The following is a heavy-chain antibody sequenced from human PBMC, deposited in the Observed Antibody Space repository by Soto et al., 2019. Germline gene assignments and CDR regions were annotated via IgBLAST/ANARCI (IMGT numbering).Heavy chain of an antibody. J-gene: IGHJ5*01. CDR1: GFTFSSYS. V-gene: IGHV3-48*01. D-gene: IGHD2-2*01. Sequence: ESGGGLVQPGGSLRLSCAASGFTFSSYSMNWVRQVPGKGLEWVSYISSSRSTIYYADSVKGRFTISRDNAKNSLYLQMNSLRAEDTAVYYCARDCPGSSTTCYGNEWFDSWGQGTLVTVSS. CDR2: ISSSRSTI. CDR3: ARDCPGSSTTCYGNEWFDS.